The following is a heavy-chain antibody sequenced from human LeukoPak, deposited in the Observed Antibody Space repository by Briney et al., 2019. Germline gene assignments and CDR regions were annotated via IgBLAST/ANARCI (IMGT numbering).Heavy chain of an antibody. D-gene: IGHD6-13*01. Sequence: HPGGSLRLSCAASGFTFSSYAMSRVRQAPGKGLEWVSAISGSGGSTYYADSVKGRFTISRDNSKNTLYLQMNSLRAEDTAVYYCAKVPMGIAARSNYWGQGTLVTVSS. V-gene: IGHV3-23*01. CDR1: GFTFSSYA. CDR3: AKVPMGIAARSNY. J-gene: IGHJ4*02. CDR2: ISGSGGST.